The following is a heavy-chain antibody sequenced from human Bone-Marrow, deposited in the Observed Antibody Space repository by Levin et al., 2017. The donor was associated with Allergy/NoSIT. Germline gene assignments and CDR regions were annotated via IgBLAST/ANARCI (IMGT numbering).Heavy chain of an antibody. Sequence: QTGGSLRLSCVASGFSVSDNYMNWVRQAPGKGLQWVSVMYSAGSTYYADSVKDRFIISRDNSKNTVYLQMNSLRVEDTAVYYCARETDRYCSGRTCYPARDHWGQGILVVVSP. V-gene: IGHV3-66*01. CDR2: MYSAGST. CDR3: ARETDRYCSGRTCYPARDH. D-gene: IGHD2-15*01. J-gene: IGHJ4*02. CDR1: GFSVSDNY.